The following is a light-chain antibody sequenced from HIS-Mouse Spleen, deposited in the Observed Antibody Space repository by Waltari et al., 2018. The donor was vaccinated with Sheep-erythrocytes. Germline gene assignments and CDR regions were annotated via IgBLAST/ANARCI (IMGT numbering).Light chain of an antibody. V-gene: IGLV2-11*01. CDR2: DVS. CDR1: SSDVGGYNY. Sequence: QSALTQPRSVSGSPGQSVTISCTGTSSDVGGYNYVSWYQQQPGKAPKLMIYDVSKRPSGVPDRFYGSKPGNTASLTISGLQAEDEADYYCCSYAGSYNHVFATGTKVTVL. CDR3: CSYAGSYNHV. J-gene: IGLJ1*01.